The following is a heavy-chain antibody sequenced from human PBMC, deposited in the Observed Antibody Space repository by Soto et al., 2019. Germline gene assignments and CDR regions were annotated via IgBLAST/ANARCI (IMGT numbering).Heavy chain of an antibody. J-gene: IGHJ6*02. CDR2: ISAYNGNT. Sequence: QVQLVQSGAEVKKPGASVKVSCKASGYTFTSYGISWVRQAPGQGLEWMGWISAYNGNTNDAQKLQGRVTMPTDTSTSTAYRELRSLRSDDTAVSYCARDLGYCRSTSCHRGNPGMDVWGQGTTVTVAS. D-gene: IGHD2-2*01. CDR1: GYTFTSYG. CDR3: ARDLGYCRSTSCHRGNPGMDV. V-gene: IGHV1-18*01.